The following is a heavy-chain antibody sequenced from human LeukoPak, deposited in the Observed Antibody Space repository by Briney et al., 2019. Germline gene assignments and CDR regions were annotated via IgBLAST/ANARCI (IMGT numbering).Heavy chain of an antibody. V-gene: IGHV3-21*01. J-gene: IGHJ6*03. CDR1: GFTFSSYS. CDR3: AREGVVRGVITYYYYYMDV. D-gene: IGHD3-10*01. CDR2: ISSSSSYI. Sequence: GGSLRLSCAASGFTFSSYSMNWVRQAPGKGLEWVSSISSSSSYIYYADSVKGRFTISRDNAKNSLYLQMNSLRAEDTAVYYCAREGVVRGVITYYYYYMDVWGKGTTVTVSS.